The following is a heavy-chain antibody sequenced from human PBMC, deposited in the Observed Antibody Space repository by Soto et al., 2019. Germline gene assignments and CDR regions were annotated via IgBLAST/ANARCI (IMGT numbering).Heavy chain of an antibody. Sequence: QVDLVQSGPEVRKPGASVNVSCTASGYTFSTYGISWVRQAPGQGLEWMGGISAYNHYTNYAQKFQGRFTMTTDTSTNTASMVLRSLRSGATAMYFCERVGPSIEVPYPFEYWCQLTLGTVSS. V-gene: IGHV1-18*01. CDR3: ERVGPSIEVPYPFEY. CDR2: ISAYNHYT. D-gene: IGHD2-2*01. CDR1: GYTFSTYG. J-gene: IGHJ4*02.